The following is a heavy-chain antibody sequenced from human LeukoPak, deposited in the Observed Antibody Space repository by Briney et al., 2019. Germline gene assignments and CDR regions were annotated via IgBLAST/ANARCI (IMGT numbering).Heavy chain of an antibody. CDR2: ISGGGDDT. D-gene: IGHD3-22*01. V-gene: IGHV3-23*01. CDR3: AKDSRESSGHFPYYYYYHYGLDV. CDR1: GFIFSSSA. J-gene: IGHJ6*02. Sequence: GGSLRLSCAVSGFIFSSSAMGWVRQAPGKGLEWVSAISGGGDDTSYADSARGRFTVSRDNSKNTLYLQMNGLRAEDTAVYYCAKDSRESSGHFPYYYYYHYGLDVWGQGTTVTVSS.